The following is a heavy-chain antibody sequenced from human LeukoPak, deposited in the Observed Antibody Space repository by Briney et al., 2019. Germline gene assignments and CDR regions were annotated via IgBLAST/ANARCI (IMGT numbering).Heavy chain of an antibody. J-gene: IGHJ6*02. CDR1: GFTFSSYG. CDR2: ISYDGSNK. D-gene: IGHD6-19*01. CDR3: AKDLAVAGTNYYYGMDV. Sequence: GGSLRHSCAASGFTFSSYGMHWVRQAPGKGLEWVAVISYDGSNKYYADSVKGRFTISRDNSKNTLYLQMNSLRAEDTAVYYCAKDLAVAGTNYYYGMDVWGQGTTVTVSS. V-gene: IGHV3-30*18.